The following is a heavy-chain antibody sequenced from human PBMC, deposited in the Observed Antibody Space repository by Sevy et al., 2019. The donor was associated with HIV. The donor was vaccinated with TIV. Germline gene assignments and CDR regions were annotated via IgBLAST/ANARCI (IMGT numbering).Heavy chain of an antibody. J-gene: IGHJ4*02. CDR3: AGGGGPRSPPTS. CDR1: GGSIRSYY. CDR2: IYYSGST. Sequence: SETLSLTCTVSGGSIRSYYWSWIRQPPGKGLEWIGYIYYSGSTNYNPSLKSRVTISADTSKKQFSLKLSSVTAADTAVYYCAGGGGPRSPPTSWGPGTLVTVSS. D-gene: IGHD3-10*01. V-gene: IGHV4-59*13.